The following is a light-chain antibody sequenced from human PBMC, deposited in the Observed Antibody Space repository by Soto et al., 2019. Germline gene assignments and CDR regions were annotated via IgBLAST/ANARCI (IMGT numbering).Light chain of an antibody. J-gene: IGLJ2*01. CDR3: SSYTSSSTVV. CDR1: SSDVGGYNY. CDR2: DVN. V-gene: IGLV2-14*03. Sequence: QSALTQPASVSGSPGQSISISCTGSSSDVGGYNYVSWYQHHPGKAPKLMIYDVNNRPSGVSNRFSGSRSGNTASLTISGLQAEDEADDYCSSYTSSSTVVFGGGTKVTVL.